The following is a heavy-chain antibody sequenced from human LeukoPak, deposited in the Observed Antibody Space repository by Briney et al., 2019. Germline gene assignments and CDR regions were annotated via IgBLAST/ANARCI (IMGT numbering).Heavy chain of an antibody. CDR1: GFTFSNYG. D-gene: IGHD3-22*01. CDR3: ARERVTYYDSSGPIDY. J-gene: IGHJ4*02. V-gene: IGHV3-30*03. CDR2: ISYDGPIK. Sequence: GRSLRLSCAASGFTFSNYGMHWVRQAPGKGLEWVALISYDGPIKYYAESLKGRFTISRDNSKATLYLQMNSLRAEDTAVYYCARERVTYYDSSGPIDYWGQGTLVTVSS.